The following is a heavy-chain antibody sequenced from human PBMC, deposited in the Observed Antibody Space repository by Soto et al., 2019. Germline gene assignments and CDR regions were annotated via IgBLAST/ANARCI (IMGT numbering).Heavy chain of an antibody. J-gene: IGHJ6*03. V-gene: IGHV1-24*01. CDR2: FDPEDGET. CDR3: ATSIAAAGYYYYMDV. CDR1: GYTLTELS. D-gene: IGHD6-13*01. Sequence: ASVKVSCKVSGYTLTELSMHWVRQAPGKGLEWMGGFDPEDGETIYAQKFQGRVTMTEDTSTDTAYMELSSLRSEETAVYYCATSIAAAGYYYYMDVWGKGTTVTVSS.